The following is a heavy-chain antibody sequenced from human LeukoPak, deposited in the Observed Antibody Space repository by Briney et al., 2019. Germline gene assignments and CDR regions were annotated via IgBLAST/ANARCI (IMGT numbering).Heavy chain of an antibody. V-gene: IGHV3-23*01. J-gene: IGHJ4*02. D-gene: IGHD3-22*01. Sequence: GGSLRLSCAASGFTFSSYSMNWVRQAPGKGLEWVSAISGSGGSTYYADSVKGRFTISRDNSKNTLYLQMNSLRAEDTAVYYCAKDRYYYDPPLDYWGQGTLVTVSS. CDR1: GFTFSSYS. CDR3: AKDRYYYDPPLDY. CDR2: ISGSGGST.